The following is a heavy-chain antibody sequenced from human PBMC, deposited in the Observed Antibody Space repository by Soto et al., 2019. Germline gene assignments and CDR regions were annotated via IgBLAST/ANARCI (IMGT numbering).Heavy chain of an antibody. CDR1: VYTFTSSA. J-gene: IGHJ4*02. CDR2: INAGNGNT. V-gene: IGHV1-3*01. CDR3: ARDQYFSGYDY. Sequence: ASVKVSCKASVYTFTSSAMHWVRQAPGQRLEWMGWINAGNGNTEFPRKFQGRVTITRDTSASTAYMELSSLRSEDTAVYYCARDQYFSGYDYWGQGTLVTVSS. D-gene: IGHD5-12*01.